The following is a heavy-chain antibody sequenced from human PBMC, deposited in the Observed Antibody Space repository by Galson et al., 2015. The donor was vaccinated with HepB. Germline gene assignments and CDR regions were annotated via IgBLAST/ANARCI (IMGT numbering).Heavy chain of an antibody. V-gene: IGHV1-18*01. CDR2: ISAYNGNT. CDR1: GYTFTSYG. CDR3: ARDRAYYDFWSGNNWFDP. Sequence: SVKVSCKASGYTFTSYGISWVRQAPGQGLEWMGWISAYNGNTNYAQKLQGRVTMTTDTSTSTAYMELRSLRSDDTAVYYCARDRAYYDFWSGNNWFDPWGQGTLVTVSS. J-gene: IGHJ5*02. D-gene: IGHD3-3*01.